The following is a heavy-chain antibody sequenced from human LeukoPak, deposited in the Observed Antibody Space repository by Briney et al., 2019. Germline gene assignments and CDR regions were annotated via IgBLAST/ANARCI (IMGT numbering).Heavy chain of an antibody. Sequence: PSQTLSLTCTVSGASISSGDYYWSWIRQPPGKGLEWLGYVSFSGNTNYNSSLKSRLTISVDPSKNQFFLNLTSPTAADTAVYYCVREAAVGYYFDSWGQGTLVTVSS. J-gene: IGHJ4*02. V-gene: IGHV4-61*08. CDR1: GASISSGDYY. CDR3: VREAAVGYYFDS. D-gene: IGHD1-26*01. CDR2: VSFSGNT.